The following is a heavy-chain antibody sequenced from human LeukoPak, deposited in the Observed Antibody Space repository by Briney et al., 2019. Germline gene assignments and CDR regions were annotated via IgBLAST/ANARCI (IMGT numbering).Heavy chain of an antibody. D-gene: IGHD2-2*01. CDR3: AGGDIVVVPAAMDEGNWFDP. CDR1: GYTFTGYY. J-gene: IGHJ5*02. Sequence: GASVKVSCKASGYTFTGYYMHWVRQAPGQGLEWMGWINPNSGGTNYAQKFQGRVTMTRDTSISTAYMELSRLRSDDTAVYYCAGGDIVVVPAAMDEGNWFDPWGQGTLVTVSS. V-gene: IGHV1-2*02. CDR2: INPNSGGT.